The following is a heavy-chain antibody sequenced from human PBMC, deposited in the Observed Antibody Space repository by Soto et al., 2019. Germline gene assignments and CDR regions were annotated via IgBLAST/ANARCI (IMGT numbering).Heavy chain of an antibody. CDR2: ISWNSGSI. Sequence: GGSLRLSCAASGFTFDDYAMHWVRQAPGKGLEWVSGISWNSGSIGYADSVKGRFTISRDNAKNSLYLQMNSLRAEDTALYYCAKAGVRGTPRAIAPWGQGTLVTVSS. CDR1: GFTFDDYA. J-gene: IGHJ5*02. CDR3: AKAGVRGTPRAIAP. D-gene: IGHD3-10*01. V-gene: IGHV3-9*01.